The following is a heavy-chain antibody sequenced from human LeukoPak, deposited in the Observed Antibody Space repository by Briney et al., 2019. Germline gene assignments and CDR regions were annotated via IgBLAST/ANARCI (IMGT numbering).Heavy chain of an antibody. Sequence: SETLSLTCTVSGGSISSGGYYWSWIRQHPGKGLEWIGYIYYSGSTYYNPSLKSRVTISVHTSKNQFSLKLSSVTAADTAVYYCARDKLYYYGMDVWGQGTTVTVSS. V-gene: IGHV4-31*03. CDR2: IYYSGST. CDR1: GGSISSGGYY. J-gene: IGHJ6*02. CDR3: ARDKLYYYGMDV.